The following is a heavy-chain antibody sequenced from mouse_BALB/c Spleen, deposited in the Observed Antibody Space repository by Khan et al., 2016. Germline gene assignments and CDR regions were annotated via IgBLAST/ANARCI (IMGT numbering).Heavy chain of an antibody. CDR1: GFTFNTYA. J-gene: IGHJ2*01. V-gene: IGHV10-1*02. Sequence: EVQLVESGGGLVQPKGSLKLSCAASGFTFNTYAMNWVRQAPGKGLEWVARIRSKSNNYATYYADSVKDRFTISRDDSQSMLYLQMNNLKTEDTAMYYCVRGGNYLDYWSQGTTLTVSS. CDR2: IRSKSNNYAT. CDR3: VRGGNYLDY.